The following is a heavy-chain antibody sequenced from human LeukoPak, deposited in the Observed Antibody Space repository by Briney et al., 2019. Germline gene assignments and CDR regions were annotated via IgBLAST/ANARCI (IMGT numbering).Heavy chain of an antibody. D-gene: IGHD3-10*01. CDR2: IAYDGSNK. J-gene: IGHJ4*02. CDR1: GFSFSRYA. CDR3: ARAVRGVGSSFDY. Sequence: GGSLRLSCAASGFSFSRYAMHWVRQAPGKGLEWVAVIAYDGSNKYYADSVKGRFTISRDNSKNTVFLQMNSLRAEDTAVYYCARAVRGVGSSFDYWGQGTLVTVSS. V-gene: IGHV3-30*04.